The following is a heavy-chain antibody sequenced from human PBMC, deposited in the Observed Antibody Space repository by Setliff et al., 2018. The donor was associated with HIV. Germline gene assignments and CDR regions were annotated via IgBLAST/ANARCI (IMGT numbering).Heavy chain of an antibody. CDR3: ARGEDNYFYYMDV. CDR2: IYTSGST. J-gene: IGHJ6*03. Sequence: PSETLSLTCAVSAYSISSGYYWSWIRQPAGKGLEWIGRIYTSGSTNYNPSLKSRVTISVDTSKNHFSLKLASVTAADTAVYYCARGEDNYFYYMDVWGKGTTVTVSS. V-gene: IGHV4-61*02. CDR1: AYSISSGYY.